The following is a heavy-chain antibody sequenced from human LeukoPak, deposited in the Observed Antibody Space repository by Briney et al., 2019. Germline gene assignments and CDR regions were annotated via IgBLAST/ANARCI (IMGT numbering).Heavy chain of an antibody. CDR2: VTSRSAT. V-gene: IGHV3-23*01. D-gene: IGHD6-19*01. Sequence: GGSLRLSCVASGFIFSSHGMSWVRQAPGKGLEWVSTVTSRSATRYTDSVKGRFITSRDSSKNTLFLQMNSLRAEDTALYYCTTTRPYGTTWAGAFEDWGQGTPVTVSS. CDR3: TTTRPYGTTWAGAFED. J-gene: IGHJ4*02. CDR1: GFIFSSHG.